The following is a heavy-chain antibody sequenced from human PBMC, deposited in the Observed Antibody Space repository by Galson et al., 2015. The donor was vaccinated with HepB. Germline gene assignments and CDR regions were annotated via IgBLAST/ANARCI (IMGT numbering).Heavy chain of an antibody. J-gene: IGHJ4*02. CDR1: GGSFSGYY. CDR3: ARGSWLRHYFDY. V-gene: IGHV4-34*01. D-gene: IGHD3-22*01. CDR2: INHSGST. Sequence: ETLSLSCAVYGGSFSGYYWSWLRQPPGKGLERIGEINHSGSTNYNPSLKSRVTISVDTSTNQFSLKLSSVTAEDTAVYYCARGSWLRHYFDYWGQGTLVTVSS.